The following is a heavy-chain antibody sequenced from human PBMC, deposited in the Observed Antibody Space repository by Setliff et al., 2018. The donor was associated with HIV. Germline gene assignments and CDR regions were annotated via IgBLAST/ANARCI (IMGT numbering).Heavy chain of an antibody. D-gene: IGHD3-3*01. Sequence: SETLSLTCTVSGGSISSGSYYWSWIRQPPGKGLEWIGSIYYSGSTYYNPSLKSRVTISVDTSKNQFSLKLSSVTAADTAVYYCARGLSHTYYDFWSGYTYWGQGTLVTVSS. J-gene: IGHJ4*02. V-gene: IGHV4-39*07. CDR3: ARGLSHTYYDFWSGYTY. CDR1: GGSISSGSYY. CDR2: IYYSGST.